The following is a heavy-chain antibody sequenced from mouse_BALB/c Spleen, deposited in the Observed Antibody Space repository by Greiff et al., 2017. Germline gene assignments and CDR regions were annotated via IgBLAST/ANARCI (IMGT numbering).Heavy chain of an antibody. Sequence: VQLQQSAAELARPGASVKMSCKASGYTFTSYTMHWVKQRPGQGLEWIGYINPSSGYTEYNQKFKDKTTLTADKSSSTAYMQLSSLTSEDSAVYYCARSIYDYGAMDYWGQGTSVTVSS. V-gene: IGHV1-4*02. D-gene: IGHD1-1*01. CDR1: GYTFTSYT. CDR3: ARSIYDYGAMDY. J-gene: IGHJ4*01. CDR2: INPSSGYT.